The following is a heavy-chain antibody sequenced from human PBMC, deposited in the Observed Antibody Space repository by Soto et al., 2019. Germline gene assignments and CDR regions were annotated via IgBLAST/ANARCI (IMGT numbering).Heavy chain of an antibody. Sequence: ASVKVSCKASGYTFTGYYMHWVRQAPGQGLEWMGWINPNSGGTNYAQKFQGWVTMTRDTSISTAYMELSRLRSDDTAVYYCARVGGSGGNFYGMDVWGQGTTVTVSS. CDR3: ARVGGSGGNFYGMDV. CDR2: INPNSGGT. V-gene: IGHV1-2*04. J-gene: IGHJ6*02. D-gene: IGHD2-15*01. CDR1: GYTFTGYY.